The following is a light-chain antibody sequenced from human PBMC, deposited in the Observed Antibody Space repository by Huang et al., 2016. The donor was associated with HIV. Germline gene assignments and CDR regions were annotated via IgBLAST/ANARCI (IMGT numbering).Light chain of an antibody. Sequence: DIQMTQSPSSLSASVGDRVTITCRASPGISNSVAWYQQKPGKAPKLLLYAASRLESGVPARFSGSGSGTDYTLTISSLQPEDFATYYCQQYYSTPQTFGQGTKVEIK. CDR1: PGISNS. V-gene: IGKV1-NL1*01. J-gene: IGKJ1*01. CDR2: AAS. CDR3: QQYYSTPQT.